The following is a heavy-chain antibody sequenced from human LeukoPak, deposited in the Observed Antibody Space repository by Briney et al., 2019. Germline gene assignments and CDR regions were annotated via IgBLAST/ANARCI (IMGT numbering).Heavy chain of an antibody. CDR1: GFTFSNAW. J-gene: IGHJ4*02. D-gene: IGHD6-19*01. V-gene: IGHV3-15*01. CDR2: IKSKTDGGTT. Sequence: GGSLRLSCAASGFTFSNAWMSWVRQAPEKGLEWVGRIKSKTDGGTTDYAAPVKGRFTISRDDSKNTVCLQMNMLKTDDTAVYYCSTDPAGTLVYWGQGTLVTVSS. CDR3: STDPAGTLVY.